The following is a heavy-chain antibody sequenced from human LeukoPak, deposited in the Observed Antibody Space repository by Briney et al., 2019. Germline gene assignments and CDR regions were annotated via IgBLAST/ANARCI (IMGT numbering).Heavy chain of an antibody. CDR2: ISSSGSTI. J-gene: IGHJ4*02. CDR3: ANGPTSSGHFYYFDY. Sequence: GGSLRLSCAASGFTFSSYAMSWVRQAPGKGLEWVSYISSSGSTIYYADSVKGRFTISRDNAKNSLYLQMNSLRAEDTAVYYCANGPTSSGHFYYFDYWGQGTQVTVSS. CDR1: GFTFSSYA. D-gene: IGHD3-22*01. V-gene: IGHV3-48*04.